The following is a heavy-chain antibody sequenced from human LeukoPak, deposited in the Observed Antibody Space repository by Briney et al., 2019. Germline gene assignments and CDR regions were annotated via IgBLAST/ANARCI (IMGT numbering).Heavy chain of an antibody. V-gene: IGHV4-31*03. CDR3: ARRDYDSGGHYGPDNWFDP. CDR2: IYYSGNT. CDR1: GGAISYSSYY. D-gene: IGHD3-22*01. J-gene: IGHJ5*02. Sequence: SETLSLTCSVSGGAISYSSYYWSWIRHHPGKGLEWIRYIYYSGNTYYNPSLKSRVTISVDTSKNQFSLKMSSVTAADTAVYYCARRDYDSGGHYGPDNWFDPWGQGIQVTVSP.